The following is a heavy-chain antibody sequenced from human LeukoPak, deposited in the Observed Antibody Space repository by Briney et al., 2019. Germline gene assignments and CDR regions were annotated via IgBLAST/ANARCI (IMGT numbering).Heavy chain of an antibody. V-gene: IGHV1-69*05. D-gene: IGHD2-2*01. J-gene: IGHJ5*02. CDR2: SIPIFGIA. CDR1: VGTFLNYS. Sequence: SVKVSCKPSVGTFLNYSIRWLGQPPGQGLEWMGGSIPIFGIANYEQKVQASDKITTDDSTSTAYMELRSLRSQDTAVYYCARAVGYCSSTSCYLGWFDPWGQGTLVTVSS. CDR3: ARAVGYCSSTSCYLGWFDP.